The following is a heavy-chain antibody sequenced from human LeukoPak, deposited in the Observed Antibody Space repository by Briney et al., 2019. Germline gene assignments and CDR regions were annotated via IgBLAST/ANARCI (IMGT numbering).Heavy chain of an antibody. CDR1: GGTFSSYA. CDR2: IIPIFGTA. V-gene: IGHV1-69*13. CDR3: ARGDPDYYGSGSYVAGRKYYFDY. Sequence: SVKVSCKASGGTFSSYAISWVRQAPGQGLEWMGGIIPIFGTANYAQKFQGRVTITADESTSTAYMELSSLRSEDTAAYYCARGDPDYYGSGSYVAGRKYYFDYWGQGTLVTVSS. D-gene: IGHD3-10*01. J-gene: IGHJ4*02.